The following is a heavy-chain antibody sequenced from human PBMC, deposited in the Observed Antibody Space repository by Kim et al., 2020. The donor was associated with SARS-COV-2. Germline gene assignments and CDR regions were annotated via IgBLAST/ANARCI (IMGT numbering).Heavy chain of an antibody. Sequence: STYYIPTLQSRVTISVDTSKNQFSLKLSCVTAADTAVYYCARGGVAGFDYWGQGTLVTVSS. V-gene: IGHV4-31*02. CDR2: ST. CDR3: ARGGVAGFDY. D-gene: IGHD6-19*01. J-gene: IGHJ4*02.